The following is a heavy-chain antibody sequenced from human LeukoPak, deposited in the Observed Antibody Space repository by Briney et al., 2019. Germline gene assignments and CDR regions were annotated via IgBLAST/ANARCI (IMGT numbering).Heavy chain of an antibody. V-gene: IGHV4-39*07. J-gene: IGHJ4*02. CDR3: ARDGYCSGGSCYSGGFDY. CDR2: IYYSGST. D-gene: IGHD2-15*01. CDR1: GGSISSYY. Sequence: SETLSLTCTVSGGSISSYYWGWIRQPPGKGLEWIGSIYYSGSTYYNPSLKSRVTISVDTSKNQFSLKLSSVTAADTAVYYCARDGYCSGGSCYSGGFDYWGQGTLVTVSS.